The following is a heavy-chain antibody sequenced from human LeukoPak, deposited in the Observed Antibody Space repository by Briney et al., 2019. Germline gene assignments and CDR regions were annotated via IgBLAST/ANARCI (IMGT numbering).Heavy chain of an antibody. J-gene: IGHJ4*02. CDR1: GFTFSSYG. V-gene: IGHV3-30*18. CDR3: VKDSSSTWFGGDSK. Sequence: TGGSLRLSCAASGFTFSSYGMHWVRQAPGKGLEWVAVISYDGSNKYYADSVKGRFTISRDNSKNTLYLQMNSLRAEDTAVYYCVKDSSSTWFGGDSKWGQGTLVTVSS. D-gene: IGHD3-10*01. CDR2: ISYDGSNK.